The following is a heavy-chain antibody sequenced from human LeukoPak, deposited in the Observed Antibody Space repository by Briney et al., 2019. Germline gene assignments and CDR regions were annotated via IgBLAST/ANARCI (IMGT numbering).Heavy chain of an antibody. D-gene: IGHD2-15*01. J-gene: IGHJ4*02. Sequence: PGGSLRLSCAASGFTFSSYGMHWVRQAPGKGLEWVAFIRYDGSNKYYADSVKGRFTISRDNSKNTLYLQMNSLRAEDTAVYYCAKDQPQYCSGGSCYPGGFGYWGQGTLVTVSS. CDR3: AKDQPQYCSGGSCYPGGFGY. V-gene: IGHV3-30*02. CDR1: GFTFSSYG. CDR2: IRYDGSNK.